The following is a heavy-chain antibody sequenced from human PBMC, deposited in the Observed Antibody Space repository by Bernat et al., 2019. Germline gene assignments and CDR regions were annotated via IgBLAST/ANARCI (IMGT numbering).Heavy chain of an antibody. Sequence: QVQLVESGGGVVQPGRSLSLSCAASGFTFSSYAMHGVRQAPGKGLEWVAVISYDGSNKYYADSVKGRFTISRDNSKNTLYLQMNSLRAEDTAVYYCAREYSSSSGPRNYFDYWGQGTLVTVSS. CDR1: GFTFSSYA. D-gene: IGHD6-6*01. CDR2: ISYDGSNK. CDR3: AREYSSSSGPRNYFDY. J-gene: IGHJ4*02. V-gene: IGHV3-30*01.